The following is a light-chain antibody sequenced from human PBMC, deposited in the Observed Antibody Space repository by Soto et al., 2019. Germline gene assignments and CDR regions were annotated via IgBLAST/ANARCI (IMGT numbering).Light chain of an antibody. Sequence: ELVVSRSACTLSLSPGEIATLSCRASQSVGSTYLAWYQQKPGQAPRVLIYGTSSRATGIPARFSGSGSGTDFTLTISRLEPEDFALYYCQQYGSSPPTFGQGTQVDIK. J-gene: IGKJ1*01. CDR1: QSVGSTY. V-gene: IGKV3-20*01. CDR3: QQYGSSPPT. CDR2: GTS.